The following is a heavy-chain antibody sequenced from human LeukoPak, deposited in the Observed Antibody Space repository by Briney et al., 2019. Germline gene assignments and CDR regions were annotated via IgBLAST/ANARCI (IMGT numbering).Heavy chain of an antibody. V-gene: IGHV3-21*01. Sequence: GGSLRLSCAASGFTFSSYSMNWVRQAPGKGLEWVSSISSSSGYIYYADSVKGRFTISRDNAKNSLYLQMNSLRAEDTAVYYCARDRGSGSYTKLDYWGQGTLVTVSS. CDR3: ARDRGSGSYTKLDY. D-gene: IGHD3-10*01. J-gene: IGHJ4*02. CDR2: ISSSSGYI. CDR1: GFTFSSYS.